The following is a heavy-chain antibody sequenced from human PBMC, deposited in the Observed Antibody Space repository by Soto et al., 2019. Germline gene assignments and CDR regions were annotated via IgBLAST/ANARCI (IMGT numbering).Heavy chain of an antibody. D-gene: IGHD6-6*01. CDR2: ISSRSYTI. J-gene: IGHJ6*02. CDR3: ARGGSSSDIGIDV. CDR1: GFSFSTYT. Sequence: EVQLVESGGGLVQPGGSLRLSCAASGFSFSTYTMNWVRQAPGKGLEWVSYISSRSYTICYVDSVKGRFTISRDIAKNSLYLQMNSLRDEDTAVYYCARGGSSSDIGIDVWGQGTTVTVSS. V-gene: IGHV3-48*02.